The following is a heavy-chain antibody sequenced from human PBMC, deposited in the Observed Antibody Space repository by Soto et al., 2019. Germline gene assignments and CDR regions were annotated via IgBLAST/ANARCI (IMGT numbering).Heavy chain of an antibody. Sequence: QVQLVESGGGVVQPGRSLRLSCAASGFTFSSYGLHWVRQAPGKGLEWVAVISYDGSNKYYADSVKGRFTITRDNSKNTLYLQMNSLRAEETAVYYCAKDYLVGATALSVYWGQGTLVTVSS. CDR1: GFTFSSYG. J-gene: IGHJ4*02. CDR2: ISYDGSNK. D-gene: IGHD1-26*01. V-gene: IGHV3-30*18. CDR3: AKDYLVGATALSVY.